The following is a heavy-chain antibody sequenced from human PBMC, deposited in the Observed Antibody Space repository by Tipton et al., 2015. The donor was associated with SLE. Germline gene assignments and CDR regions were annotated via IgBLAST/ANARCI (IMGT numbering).Heavy chain of an antibody. Sequence: QLVQSGAEVKKPGSSVKVSCKASGGTFSSYAISWVRQAPGQGLEWMGRIIPILGIANYAQKFQGRVTITADKSTSTAYMELSSLRSEDTAVYYCARNLDGYNRMDVWGQGTTVTVSS. CDR2: IIPILGIA. J-gene: IGHJ6*02. D-gene: IGHD1-1*01. CDR1: GGTFSSYA. CDR3: ARNLDGYNRMDV. V-gene: IGHV1-69*09.